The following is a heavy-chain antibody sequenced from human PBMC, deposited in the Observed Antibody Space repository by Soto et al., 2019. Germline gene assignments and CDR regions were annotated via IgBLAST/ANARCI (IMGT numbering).Heavy chain of an antibody. V-gene: IGHV3-48*01. CDR1: GLTLSTSS. J-gene: IGHJ3*02. Sequence: PGGSLRLSCAASGLTLSTSSMNWVRQAPGKGLEWISYIRRHTSVTAYADSVKGRFTISRDSAKNSLYLQMDSLRVEDTAVYYFAKEGVSLTEHSTFDDPFDIWGQGTMVTVSS. CDR3: AKEGVSLTEHSTFDDPFDI. CDR2: IRRHTSVT. D-gene: IGHD3-9*01.